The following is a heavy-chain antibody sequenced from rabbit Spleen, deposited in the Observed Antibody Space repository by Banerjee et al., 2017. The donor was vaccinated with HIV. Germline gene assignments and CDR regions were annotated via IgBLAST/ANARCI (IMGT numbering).Heavy chain of an antibody. J-gene: IGHJ6*01. CDR1: SFSFSSTYD. D-gene: IGHD4-1*01. V-gene: IGHV1S40*01. Sequence: QSLEESGGDLVKPGASLTLTCKASSFSFSSTYDMCWVRQAPGKGLEWIGCIDGTIGAAYYASWASGRFTISKTSSTTVTLQMTSLTAADTATYFCARGAGASGWGYDLWGPGTLVTVS. CDR2: IDGTIGAA. CDR3: ARGAGASGWGYDL.